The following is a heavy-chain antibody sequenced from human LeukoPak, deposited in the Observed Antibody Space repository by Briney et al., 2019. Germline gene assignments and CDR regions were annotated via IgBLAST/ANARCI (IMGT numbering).Heavy chain of an antibody. CDR2: ISSSSSYI. D-gene: IGHD3-22*01. Sequence: PGGSLRLSCAASGFTFSSYSMNWVRQAPGKGLEWVSSISSSSSYIYYADSVKGRFTISRDNAKNSLYLQVNSLRAEDTAVYYCAGRGSEEYYYDSSGYVPDDYWGQGTLVTVSS. CDR1: GFTFSSYS. V-gene: IGHV3-21*01. CDR3: AGRGSEEYYYDSSGYVPDDY. J-gene: IGHJ4*02.